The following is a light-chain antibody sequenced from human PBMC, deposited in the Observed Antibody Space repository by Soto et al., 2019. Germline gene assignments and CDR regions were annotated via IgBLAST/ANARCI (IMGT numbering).Light chain of an antibody. CDR2: GAS. CDR3: QQYASSPLT. V-gene: IGKV3-20*01. Sequence: EIVLTQSPGTLSLSSGERATLSCRASQSVRSNYLAWYQQKPGQAPRLLIYGASSRATGIPDRFGGGGSGTAFTLTISRLEPEDFAVYYGQQYASSPLTFGGGTKVESK. J-gene: IGKJ4*01. CDR1: QSVRSNY.